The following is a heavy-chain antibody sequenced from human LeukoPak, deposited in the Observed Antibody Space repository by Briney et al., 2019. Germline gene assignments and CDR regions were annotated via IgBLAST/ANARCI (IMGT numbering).Heavy chain of an antibody. D-gene: IGHD3-16*01. CDR3: ARPVVLGAYLRGAYYFDS. V-gene: IGHV3-33*01. CDR2: IWYDGSDK. Sequence: GGSLRLSCAASGFAFSNYGMHWVRQAPGKGLEWVAVIWYDGSDKYHADSVKGRFTISRDNSKNTLYLQMNSLRVEDTAVYYCARPVVLGAYLRGAYYFDSWGQGTLVTVSS. CDR1: GFAFSNYG. J-gene: IGHJ4*02.